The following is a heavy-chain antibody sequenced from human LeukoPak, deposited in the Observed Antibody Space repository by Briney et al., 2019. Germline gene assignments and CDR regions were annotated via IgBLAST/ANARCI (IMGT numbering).Heavy chain of an antibody. Sequence: GGSLRLSCAPSGFTFSGDWMHGGREAPGKGPVWVSRIDTVGATTRYADSVKGRFTISRDNGKNTLYLQMNSLRAEDTAVYYCSRDRGTYSFDYWGLGTLVTVPS. CDR3: SRDRGTYSFDY. V-gene: IGHV3-74*01. CDR2: IDTVGATT. J-gene: IGHJ4*02. CDR1: GFTFSGDW. D-gene: IGHD3-16*01.